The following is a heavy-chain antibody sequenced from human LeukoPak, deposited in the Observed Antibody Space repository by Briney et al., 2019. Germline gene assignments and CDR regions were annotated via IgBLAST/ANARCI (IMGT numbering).Heavy chain of an antibody. CDR2: IYSSGST. Sequence: KPSETLSLTCTVSGGSISSYYWSWIRQPAGKGLEWIGRIYSSGSTNYNPSLKSRVTMSLDTSKNQFSLKLNSVTAADTAVYYCARDWYCRSSTCYVNMDVWGEGTTVTVSS. D-gene: IGHD2-2*01. J-gene: IGHJ6*03. CDR3: ARDWYCRSSTCYVNMDV. CDR1: GGSISSYY. V-gene: IGHV4-4*07.